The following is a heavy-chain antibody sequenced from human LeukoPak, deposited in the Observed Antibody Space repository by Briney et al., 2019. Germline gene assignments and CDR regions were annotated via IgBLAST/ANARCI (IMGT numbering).Heavy chain of an antibody. V-gene: IGHV4-39*07. CDR2: IYYSGST. D-gene: IGHD3-10*01. J-gene: IGHJ4*02. CDR1: GGSLSSSSYF. CDR3: ARDPIIMVRGVFDY. Sequence: SETLSLTCTVFGGSLSSSSYFWGWIRQPPGKGLEWIGTIYYSGSTYYNPSLKSRVTISVDTSKNQFSLKLSSVTAADTAVYYCARDPIIMVRGVFDYWGQGTLVTVSS.